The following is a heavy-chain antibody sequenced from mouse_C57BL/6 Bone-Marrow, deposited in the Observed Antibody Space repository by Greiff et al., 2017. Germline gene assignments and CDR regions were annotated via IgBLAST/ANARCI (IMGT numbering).Heavy chain of an antibody. CDR1: GFNIKDDY. D-gene: IGHD2-4*01. CDR2: IDPENGDT. V-gene: IGHV14-4*01. J-gene: IGHJ3*01. Sequence: VQLQQSGAELVRPGASVKLSCTASGFNIKDDYMHWVKQRPEQGLEWIGWIDPENGDTEYASKFQGTATITADTSSNTAYLQLSSLTSEDSSVYYCTTDYDYDLAWFAYCGQGTLVTVSA. CDR3: TTDYDYDLAWFAY.